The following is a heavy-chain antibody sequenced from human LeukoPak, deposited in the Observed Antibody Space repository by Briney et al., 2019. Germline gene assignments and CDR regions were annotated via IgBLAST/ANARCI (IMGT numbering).Heavy chain of an antibody. CDR2: IYNSGST. V-gene: IGHV4-31*03. Sequence: PSQTLSLTCTVSDGSITNGGYHWSWIRQYSGEGLEWIGYIYNSGSTYYNPSLKSRVTTSVDTSKNQLSLKLSSVTDADTAVYYCARDYCSSTSCLFDYWGQGTLVTVSS. J-gene: IGHJ4*02. CDR1: DGSITNGGYH. CDR3: ARDYCSSTSCLFDY. D-gene: IGHD2-2*01.